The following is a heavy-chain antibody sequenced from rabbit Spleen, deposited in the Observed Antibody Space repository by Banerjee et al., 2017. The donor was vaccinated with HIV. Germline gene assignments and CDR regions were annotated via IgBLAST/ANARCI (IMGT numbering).Heavy chain of an antibody. CDR1: SFFFINNKTV. J-gene: IGHJ4*01. CDR3: ARDLVAVIGWNFDL. CDR2: TSIVNGES. V-gene: IGHV1S45*01. D-gene: IGHD1-1*01. Sequence: QVEESGGGVDNAEALILTSCNSSFFFINNKTVMCCHRQARGKGLEGIAYTSIVNGESVYASWAKGRFLRSITSSTTVTLQVTSLTAADTATYFCARDLVAVIGWNFDLWGPGTLVTVS.